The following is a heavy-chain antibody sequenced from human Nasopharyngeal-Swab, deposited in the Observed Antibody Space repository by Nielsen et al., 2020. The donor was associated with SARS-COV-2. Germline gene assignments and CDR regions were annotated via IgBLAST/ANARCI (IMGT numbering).Heavy chain of an antibody. D-gene: IGHD6-13*01. Sequence: GSLRPSCTVSGGSISSSSYCWGWIRQPPGKGLEWIGSIYYSGSTYYNPSLKSRVTISVDTSKNQFSLKLSSVTAADTAVYYCARDRSSWRYWGQGTLVTVSS. CDR2: IYYSGST. V-gene: IGHV4-39*02. CDR3: ARDRSSWRY. J-gene: IGHJ4*02. CDR1: GGSISSSSYC.